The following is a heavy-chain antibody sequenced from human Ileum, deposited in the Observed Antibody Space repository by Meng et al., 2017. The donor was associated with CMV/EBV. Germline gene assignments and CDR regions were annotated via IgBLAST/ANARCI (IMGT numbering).Heavy chain of an antibody. CDR1: GFTLSNYW. D-gene: IGHD1-26*01. J-gene: IGHJ4*02. V-gene: IGHV3-7*01. CDR2: IREDAGDI. CDR3: ARDLVGTKATFDY. Sequence: GESLKISCAASGFTLSNYWMSWVRQASGKGLEWVANIREDAGDIYYVGSVKGRFTISRDNAKNLVYLEMNSLRAEDTAVYYCARDLVGTKATFDYWGQGTLVTVSS.